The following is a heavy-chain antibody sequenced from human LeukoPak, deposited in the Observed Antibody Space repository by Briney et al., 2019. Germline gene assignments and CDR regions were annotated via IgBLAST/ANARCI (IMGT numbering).Heavy chain of an antibody. D-gene: IGHD6-19*01. CDR2: IWYDGSNK. J-gene: IGHJ4*02. CDR1: GFTFSSYG. CDR3: AKVAAHSSGWYDY. V-gene: IGHV3-33*06. Sequence: GGSLRLSCAASGFTFSSYGMHWVRQAPGKGLEWVAVIWYDGSNKYYADSVKGRFTISRDNSKNTLYLQMNSLRAEDTGVYYCAKVAAHSSGWYDYWGQGTLVTVSS.